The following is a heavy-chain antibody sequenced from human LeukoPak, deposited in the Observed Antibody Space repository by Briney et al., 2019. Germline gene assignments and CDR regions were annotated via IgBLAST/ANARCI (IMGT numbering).Heavy chain of an antibody. J-gene: IGHJ5*02. D-gene: IGHD3-22*01. V-gene: IGHV3-7*03. Sequence: GGSLRLSCAASGFAFSHSWMSWVRQAPGNGLEWVANIKQDGSEKYYVDSVKGRFTISRDNAKNSLYLQMNSLRADDTAVYYCAREPYYYDSGAYYFWFDPWGQGTLVPVSS. CDR2: IKQDGSEK. CDR3: AREPYYYDSGAYYFWFDP. CDR1: GFAFSHSW.